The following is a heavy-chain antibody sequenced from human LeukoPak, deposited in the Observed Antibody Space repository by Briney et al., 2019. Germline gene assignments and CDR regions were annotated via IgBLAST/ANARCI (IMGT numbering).Heavy chain of an antibody. CDR2: LHYSGST. CDR1: GGSISNYY. D-gene: IGHD1/OR15-1a*01. CDR3: ARSIAGTRSKFDY. V-gene: IGHV4-59*08. Sequence: SETLSLTCTVSGGSISNYYWSWIRGPPGGGREWIAYLHYSGSTNYNPSLKSRVTTSVDTSKNQFSLKLSSVTAADTAVYYCARSIAGTRSKFDYWGQGTLVTVSS. J-gene: IGHJ4*02.